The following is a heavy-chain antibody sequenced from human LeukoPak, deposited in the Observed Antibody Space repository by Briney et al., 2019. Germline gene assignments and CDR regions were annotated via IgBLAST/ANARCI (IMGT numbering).Heavy chain of an antibody. J-gene: IGHJ3*02. D-gene: IGHD3-22*01. V-gene: IGHV4-59*01. CDR1: VGSLRGYY. Sequence: PSETLSLTCTVSVGSLRGYYWSSIRQPPGQGLEWSGDIYYSGSTNYNPSLKSRVTISVDTSKNQFSLKLSSVTAADTAVYYCARDSSGYRDAFDIWGQGTMVTVSS. CDR2: IYYSGST. CDR3: ARDSSGYRDAFDI.